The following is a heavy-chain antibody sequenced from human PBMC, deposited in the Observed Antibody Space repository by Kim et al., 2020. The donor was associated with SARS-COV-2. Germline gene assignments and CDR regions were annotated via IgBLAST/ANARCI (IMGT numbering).Heavy chain of an antibody. J-gene: IGHJ6*02. CDR3: ARSGGRKWGYCSSTSCYSRRVYYYGMDV. CDR1: GYSFTSYW. D-gene: IGHD2-2*02. CDR2: IDPSDSYT. Sequence: GESLKISCKGSGYSFTSYWISWVRQMPGKGLEWMGRIDPSDSYTNYSPSFQGHVTISADKSISTAYLQWSSLKASDTAMYYCARSGGRKWGYCSSTSCYSRRVYYYGMDVWGQGTTVTVSS. V-gene: IGHV5-10-1*01.